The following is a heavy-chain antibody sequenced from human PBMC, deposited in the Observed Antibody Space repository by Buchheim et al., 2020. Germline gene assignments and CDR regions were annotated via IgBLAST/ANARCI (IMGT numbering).Heavy chain of an antibody. CDR3: AGTVDTAMVFAFDI. D-gene: IGHD5-18*01. CDR2: IYTSGST. Sequence: QVQLQESGPGLVKPSQTLSLTCTVSGGSISSGSYYWSWIRQPAGKGLEWIGRIYTSGSTNYNPSLKSRVTISVDTSKNQFSLKLSSVTAADTAVYYCAGTVDTAMVFAFDIWGQGT. J-gene: IGHJ3*02. CDR1: GGSISSGSYY. V-gene: IGHV4-61*02.